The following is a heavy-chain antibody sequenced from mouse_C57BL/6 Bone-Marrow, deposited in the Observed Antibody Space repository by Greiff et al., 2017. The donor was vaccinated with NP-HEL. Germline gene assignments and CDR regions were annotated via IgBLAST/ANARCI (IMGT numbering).Heavy chain of an antibody. Sequence: VQVVESGAELVKPGASVKMSCKASGYTFTSYWITWVKQRPGQGLEWIGDIYPGSGSTNYNEKFKSKATLTVDTSSSTAYMQLSSLTSEDSAVYYCAKDTTVDYWGQGTTLTVSS. CDR3: AKDTTVDY. CDR2: IYPGSGST. V-gene: IGHV1-55*01. J-gene: IGHJ2*01. CDR1: GYTFTSYW. D-gene: IGHD1-1*01.